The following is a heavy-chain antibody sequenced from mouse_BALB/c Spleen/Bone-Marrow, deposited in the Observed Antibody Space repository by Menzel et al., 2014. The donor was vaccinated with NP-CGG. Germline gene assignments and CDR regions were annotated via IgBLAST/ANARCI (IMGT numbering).Heavy chain of an antibody. CDR3: ARGGYYRYGVFAY. V-gene: IGHV1-77*01. CDR2: IYPGNGNT. CDR1: GYTFTDYY. Sequence: VQLQQSGAELARPGASVKLSCKASGYTFTDYYINWVRRRTGQGLEWIGEIYPGNGNTYYNEKFKGKATLTADKSSSTAYMQLSSLTAEDSAVYCCARGGYYRYGVFAYWGQGTLVTVSA. D-gene: IGHD2-14*01. J-gene: IGHJ3*01.